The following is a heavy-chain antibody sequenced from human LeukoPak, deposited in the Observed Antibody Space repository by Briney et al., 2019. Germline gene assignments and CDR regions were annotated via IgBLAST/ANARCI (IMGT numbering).Heavy chain of an antibody. V-gene: IGHV4-59*01. CDR2: IYYSGST. J-gene: IGHJ5*02. CDR3: AREAITIFGVVRTQTTYGPHRFDP. D-gene: IGHD3-3*01. Sequence: SETLSLTCTVSGGSISNYYWSWIRQPPGKGLEWIGYIYYSGSTNYNPSLKSRVTISVDTSKNQFSLKLSSVTAADTAVYYCAREAITIFGVVRTQTTYGPHRFDPWGQGTLVTVSS. CDR1: GGSISNYY.